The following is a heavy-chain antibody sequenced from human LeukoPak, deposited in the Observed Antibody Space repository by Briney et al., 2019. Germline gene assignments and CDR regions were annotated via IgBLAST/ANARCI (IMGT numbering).Heavy chain of an antibody. CDR2: ISYDGSNK. CDR3: AKDFVVVPGNVNYFDY. D-gene: IGHD2-21*02. J-gene: IGHJ4*02. CDR1: GFTFSSYG. Sequence: PGRSLRLSCAASGFTFSSYGMHWVRQAPGKGLEWVAVISYDGSNKYYADSVKGRFTISRDNSKNTLYLQMNSLRAEDTAVYYCAKDFVVVPGNVNYFDYWGQGTLVTVSS. V-gene: IGHV3-30*18.